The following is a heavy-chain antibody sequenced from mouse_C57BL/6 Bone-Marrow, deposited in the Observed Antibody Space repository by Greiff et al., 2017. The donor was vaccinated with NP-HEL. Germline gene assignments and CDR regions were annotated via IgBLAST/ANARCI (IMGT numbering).Heavy chain of an antibody. CDR3: ASPFTAWGFAY. CDR1: GYTFTSYW. V-gene: IGHV1-59*01. J-gene: IGHJ3*01. CDR2: IDPSDSYT. D-gene: IGHD3-1*01. Sequence: VQLQQPGAELVRPGTSVKLSCKASGYTFTSYWMHWVKQRPGQGLEWIGVIDPSDSYTNYNQKFKGKATLTVDTSSSTAYMQLSSLTSEDSSVYYCASPFTAWGFAYGGQGTLVTVSA.